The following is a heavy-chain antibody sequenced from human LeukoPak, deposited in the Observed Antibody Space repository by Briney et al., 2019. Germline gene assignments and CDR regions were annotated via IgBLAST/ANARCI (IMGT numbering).Heavy chain of an antibody. V-gene: IGHV4-34*01. Sequence: SETLSLTCAVYGGSFNDYYWNWIRQPPGKGLEWIGEINLRGSTNYNPSLKSRVTISVDTSKNQFSLKLSSVTAADTAVYYCARGYSSGYFDPWGQGTLVTVSS. D-gene: IGHD6-19*01. CDR2: INLRGST. J-gene: IGHJ5*02. CDR3: ARGYSSGYFDP. CDR1: GGSFNDYY.